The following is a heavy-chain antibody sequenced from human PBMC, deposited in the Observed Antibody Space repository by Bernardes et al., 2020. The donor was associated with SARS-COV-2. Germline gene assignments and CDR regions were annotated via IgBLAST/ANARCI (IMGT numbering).Heavy chain of an antibody. CDR2: IHGSGTT. J-gene: IGHJ5*02. V-gene: IGHV4-61*02. D-gene: IGHD3-3*01. CDR1: GASISDDGFY. Sequence: SETLSLTCNVSGASISDDGFYWSWIRQPAGEGLEWIGRIHGSGTTDYNPSLKSRISISVDTSKNQFSLKLRSVTAADTAVYYCARGSVHDFWSGYGWFDPWGQGTLVTVSS. CDR3: ARGSVHDFWSGYGWFDP.